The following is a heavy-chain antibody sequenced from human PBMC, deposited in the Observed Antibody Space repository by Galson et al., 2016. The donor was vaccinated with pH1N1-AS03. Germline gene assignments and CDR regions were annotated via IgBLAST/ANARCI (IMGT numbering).Heavy chain of an antibody. V-gene: IGHV1-69*13. Sequence: SVKVSCKASGGTFRHHALSWVRPAPGQGLEWLGTIIPSFGTPDYAQRFQGKVTITADESTSTAYMELSNMRAEDTAVYYCAKDSSGWSRTRTFDIWGQGTMVTVSS. D-gene: IGHD6-19*01. CDR3: AKDSSGWSRTRTFDI. CDR1: GGTFRHHA. CDR2: IIPSFGTP. J-gene: IGHJ3*02.